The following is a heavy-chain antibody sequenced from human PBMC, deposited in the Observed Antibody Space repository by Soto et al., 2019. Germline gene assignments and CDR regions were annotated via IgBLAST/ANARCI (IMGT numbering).Heavy chain of an antibody. CDR1: GFTFSSYS. CDR3: AREPTYYYGIDV. J-gene: IGHJ6*02. V-gene: IGHV3-21*01. CDR2: ISSSSSYI. Sequence: GGSLRLSCAASGFTFSSYSMNWVRQAPGKGLEWVSSISSSSSYIYYADSVKGRFTISRDNAKNSLYLQMNSLRAEDTAVYYCAREPTYYYGIDVWGQGTTVTVSS.